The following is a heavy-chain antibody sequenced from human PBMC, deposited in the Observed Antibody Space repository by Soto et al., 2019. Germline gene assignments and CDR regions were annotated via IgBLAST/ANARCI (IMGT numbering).Heavy chain of an antibody. J-gene: IGHJ6*02. V-gene: IGHV1-3*01. Sequence: SVKVSCQASGYTFTSYAMHWVRQAPVQRLEWMGWINAGNGNTKYSQKFQGRVTITRDTSASTAYMELSSLRSEDTAVYYCARVKCSSTSCYDGNGMDVWGQGTTVTV. CDR1: GYTFTSYA. CDR3: ARVKCSSTSCYDGNGMDV. D-gene: IGHD2-2*01. CDR2: INAGNGNT.